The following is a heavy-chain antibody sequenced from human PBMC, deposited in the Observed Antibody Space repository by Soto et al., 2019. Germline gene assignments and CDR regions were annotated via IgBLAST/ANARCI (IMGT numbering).Heavy chain of an antibody. CDR3: ARHTYYYDSSDYYPLDY. CDR2: IIPILGIA. Sequence: GASVKVSCKASGGTFSSYTISWVRQAPGQGLGWMGRIIPILGIANYAQKFQGRVTITADKSTSTAYMELSSLRSEDTAVYYCARHTYYYDSSDYYPLDYWSQGTLVTVSS. D-gene: IGHD3-22*01. CDR1: GGTFSSYT. J-gene: IGHJ4*02. V-gene: IGHV1-69*02.